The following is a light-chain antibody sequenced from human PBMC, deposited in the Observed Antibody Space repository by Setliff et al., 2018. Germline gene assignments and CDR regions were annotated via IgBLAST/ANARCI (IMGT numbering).Light chain of an antibody. CDR3: NAYASDTTYV. Sequence: QSALTQPPSASGSPGQSVTISCTGTGGLVGGYNYVSWYQQHPGKAPKLIIYGVSDRPSGVSSRFSGSKSGNTAYLTISGLQTEDEAEYYCNAYASDTTYVFGSGTKVTVL. J-gene: IGLJ1*01. CDR1: GGLVGGYNY. CDR2: GVS. V-gene: IGLV2-14*01.